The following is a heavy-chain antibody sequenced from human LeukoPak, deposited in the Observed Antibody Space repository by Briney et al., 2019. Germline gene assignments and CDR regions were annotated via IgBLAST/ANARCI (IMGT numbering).Heavy chain of an antibody. D-gene: IGHD3-16*01. V-gene: IGHV3-15*05. CDR1: GFTVSSNY. CDR3: TTGIDYGGGY. CDR2: IKNKDEGEKT. J-gene: IGHJ4*02. Sequence: GGSLRLSCAASGFTVSSNYMTWVRQAPGKGLEWVGRIKNKDEGEKTDYAAPVKGRFTISRDDSKATLFLQMNSLKMEDTAIYYCTTGIDYGGGYWGQGTLVRVSS.